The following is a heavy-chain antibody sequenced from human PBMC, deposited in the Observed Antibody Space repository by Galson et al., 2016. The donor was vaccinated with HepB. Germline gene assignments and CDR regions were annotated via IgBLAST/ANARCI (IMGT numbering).Heavy chain of an antibody. J-gene: IGHJ4*02. CDR2: ISYDGGDK. Sequence: SLRLSCAASGFTFSRYGMHWVRQAPGKGLAWVAVISYDGGDKHYADSVKGRFTVSRDNSKNTLYLQMNSLRAEDTAIYYCAREAPIAAPGANDCWGQGTQVTVSS. D-gene: IGHD6-13*01. CDR1: GFTFSRYG. V-gene: IGHV3-30*12. CDR3: AREAPIAAPGANDC.